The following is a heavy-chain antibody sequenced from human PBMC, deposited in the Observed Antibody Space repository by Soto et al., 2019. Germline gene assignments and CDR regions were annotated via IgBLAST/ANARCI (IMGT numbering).Heavy chain of an antibody. CDR1: GFTFSSYS. CDR3: AREVPYDILVYYYYYMDV. J-gene: IGHJ6*03. V-gene: IGHV3-48*01. Sequence: GSLRLSCAASGFTFSSYSMNWVRQAPGKGLEWVSYISGSSSTIYYADSVKGRFTISRDNAKNSLYLQMNSLRAEDTAVYYCAREVPYDILVYYYYYMDVWGKGTTVTVSS. CDR2: ISGSSSTI. D-gene: IGHD3-9*01.